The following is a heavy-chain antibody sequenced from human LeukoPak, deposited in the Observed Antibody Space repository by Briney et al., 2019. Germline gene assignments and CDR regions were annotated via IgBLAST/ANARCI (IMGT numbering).Heavy chain of an antibody. V-gene: IGHV3-33*06. CDR3: AKPAAGNNWYFDL. CDR1: GFTFSSYA. Sequence: PGGSLRLSCAASGFTFSSYAMHWVRQAPGKGLEWVAVIWYDGSNKYYADSVKGRFTISRDNSKNTLYLQMNSLRAEDTAVYYCAKPAAGNNWYFDLWGRGTLVTVSS. J-gene: IGHJ2*01. D-gene: IGHD6-13*01. CDR2: IWYDGSNK.